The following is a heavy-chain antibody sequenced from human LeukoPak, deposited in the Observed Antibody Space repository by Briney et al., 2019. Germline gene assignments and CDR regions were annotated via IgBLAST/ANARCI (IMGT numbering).Heavy chain of an antibody. J-gene: IGHJ3*01. CDR3: ARESTIAMAGLDGFDV. CDR1: GYTFTNYD. Sequence: ASVTVSCKASGYTFTNYDINWVRQASGQGLEWMGWVNPNTGDRGYAPNFQGRITLTRSASISTAFMELSGLASDDTAIYYCARESTIAMAGLDGFDVWGQGTMVTVSS. CDR2: VNPNTGDR. V-gene: IGHV1-8*01. D-gene: IGHD6-19*01.